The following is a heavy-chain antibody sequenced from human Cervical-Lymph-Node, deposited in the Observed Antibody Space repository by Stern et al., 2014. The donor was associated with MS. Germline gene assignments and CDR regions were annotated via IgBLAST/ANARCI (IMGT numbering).Heavy chain of an antibody. J-gene: IGHJ4*02. CDR3: ARRGNGYMGIDY. CDR2: IYPGESAT. Sequence: VQLVQSGAEVKKPGESLRISCEVSGYRFTSNWIGWVRQMPGKGLEWMGIIYPGESATRSSPAFQGQATILVDQCHPNGYLQWSSLKASDTAIYYCARRGNGYMGIDYWGQGTLVTVSS. V-gene: IGHV5-51*03. CDR1: GYRFTSNW. D-gene: IGHD5-24*01.